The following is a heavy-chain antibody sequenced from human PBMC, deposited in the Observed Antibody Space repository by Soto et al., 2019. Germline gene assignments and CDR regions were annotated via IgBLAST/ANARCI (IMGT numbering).Heavy chain of an antibody. CDR1: GYTFTGYY. Sequence: GASVKVSCKASGYTFTGYYMHWVRQAPGQGLEWMGWINPNSGGTNYAQKFQGWVTMTRDTSISTAYMELSRLRSDDTAVYYCARGRVRYFDWAFDYWGQGTLVTVSS. D-gene: IGHD3-9*01. CDR3: ARGRVRYFDWAFDY. J-gene: IGHJ4*02. CDR2: INPNSGGT. V-gene: IGHV1-2*04.